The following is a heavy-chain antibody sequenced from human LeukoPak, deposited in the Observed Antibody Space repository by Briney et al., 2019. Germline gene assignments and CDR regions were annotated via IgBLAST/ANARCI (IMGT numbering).Heavy chain of an antibody. CDR1: GGTFSSYA. D-gene: IGHD4-11*01. CDR3: ARETPFMTRVTTGVLNF. Sequence: SVKVSCKASGGTFSSYAISWVRQAPGQGLEWMGGIIPIFGTANYAQKFQGRVTITADESTSTAYMELSSLRSEDTAVYCCARETPFMTRVTTGVLNFGGKGKMVTV. V-gene: IGHV1-69*13. CDR2: IIPIFGTA. J-gene: IGHJ3*01.